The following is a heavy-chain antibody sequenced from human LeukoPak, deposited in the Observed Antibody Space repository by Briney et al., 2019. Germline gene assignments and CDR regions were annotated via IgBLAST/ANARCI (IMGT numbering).Heavy chain of an antibody. CDR2: IKQDGSEK. Sequence: GGSLRLSCAASGFTFSSYSMNWVRQAPGKGLEWVANIKQDGSEKYYVDSVKGRFTISRDNAKNSLYLQMSSLRAEDTAVYYCARPLYSSSGYWGQGTLVTVSS. CDR3: ARPLYSSSGY. J-gene: IGHJ4*02. CDR1: GFTFSSYS. D-gene: IGHD6-6*01. V-gene: IGHV3-7*01.